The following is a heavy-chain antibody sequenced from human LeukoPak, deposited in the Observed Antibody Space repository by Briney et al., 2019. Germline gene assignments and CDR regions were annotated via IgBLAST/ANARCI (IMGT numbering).Heavy chain of an antibody. V-gene: IGHV3-23*01. CDR2: ISGSGGST. Sequence: PGGSLRLSCAASGFTFSSYWMSWVRQAPGKGLEWVSAISGSGGSTYYADSVKGRFTISRDNSKNTLYLQMNSLRAEDTAVYYCAKARYDSSGYYFDYWGQGTLVTVSS. J-gene: IGHJ4*02. CDR1: GFTFSSYW. CDR3: AKARYDSSGYYFDY. D-gene: IGHD3-22*01.